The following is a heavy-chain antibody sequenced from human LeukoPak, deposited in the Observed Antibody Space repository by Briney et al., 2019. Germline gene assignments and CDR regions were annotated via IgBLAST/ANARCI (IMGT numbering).Heavy chain of an antibody. CDR1: GYTFTGYY. J-gene: IGHJ5*02. CDR3: ATILYCSGGSCYSYWFDP. CDR2: INPNSGGT. V-gene: IGHV1-2*02. D-gene: IGHD2-15*01. Sequence: ASVKVSCKASGYTFTGYYMHWVRQAPGQGLEWMGWINPNSGGTNYAQKFQGRVTMTRDTSISTAYMELSRLSSDDTAVYYCATILYCSGGSCYSYWFDPWGQGTLVTVSS.